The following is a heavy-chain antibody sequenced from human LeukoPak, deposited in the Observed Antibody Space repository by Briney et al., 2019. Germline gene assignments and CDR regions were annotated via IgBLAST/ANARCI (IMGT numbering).Heavy chain of an antibody. J-gene: IGHJ6*02. V-gene: IGHV4-34*01. Sequence: PSETLSLTCAASRGSFSGYYWSRIRHPPGNGLESIGEINDSGSNNYNPSIKSGVTISVDMSKNQFSLKLSSVTAADTAVYYCARGFLGVNYYCYYGMDVWGQGTMVTVSS. CDR2: INDSGSN. D-gene: IGHD3-3*01. CDR1: RGSFSGYY. CDR3: ARGFLGVNYYCYYGMDV.